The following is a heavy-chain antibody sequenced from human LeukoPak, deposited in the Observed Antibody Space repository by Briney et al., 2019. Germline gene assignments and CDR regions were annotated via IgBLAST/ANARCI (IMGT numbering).Heavy chain of an antibody. CDR3: ARSGAYRSGWYVDFDH. CDR2: IKQDGSET. J-gene: IGHJ4*02. CDR1: GFTFSSYW. Sequence: GGSLRLSCAASGFTFSSYWMSWVRQAPGKGPEWVANIKQDGSETHYVDSVKGRLTISRDNAKNSLYLQLSTLRAEDTAVYYCARSGAYRSGWYVDFDHWGQGTPVTVSS. V-gene: IGHV3-7*04. D-gene: IGHD6-19*01.